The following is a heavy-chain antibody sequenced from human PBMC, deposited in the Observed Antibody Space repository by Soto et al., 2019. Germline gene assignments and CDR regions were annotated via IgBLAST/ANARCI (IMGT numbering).Heavy chain of an antibody. Sequence: QMQLEESGGGVVQPGRSLRLSCVASGFTFSHYGMHWVRQAPGKGLEWVAVIWHHGGNKYYADAVKGRFTISRENARNTVYLQMDSLRGEDTGVYYCVSDETQLERRPSYGKDVWGRGTTVIVSS. CDR3: VSDETQLERRPSYGKDV. J-gene: IGHJ6*02. CDR2: IWHHGGNK. V-gene: IGHV3-33*01. D-gene: IGHD1-1*01. CDR1: GFTFSHYG.